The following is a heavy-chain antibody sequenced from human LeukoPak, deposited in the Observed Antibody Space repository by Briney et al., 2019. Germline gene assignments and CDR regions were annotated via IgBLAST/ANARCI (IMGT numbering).Heavy chain of an antibody. J-gene: IGHJ4*02. CDR2: IYYSGST. Sequence: SETLSLTCTVSGGSISSSSYYWGWIRQPPGKGLEWIGYIYYSGSTNYNPSLKSRVTISVDTSKNQFSLKLSSVTAADTAVYYCARVGSGYDSGIDYWGQGTLVTVSS. V-gene: IGHV4-61*05. CDR1: GGSISSSSYY. D-gene: IGHD5-12*01. CDR3: ARVGSGYDSGIDY.